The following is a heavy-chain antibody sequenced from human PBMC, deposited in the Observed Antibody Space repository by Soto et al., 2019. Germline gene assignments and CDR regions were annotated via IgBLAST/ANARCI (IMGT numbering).Heavy chain of an antibody. V-gene: IGHV1-8*01. CDR3: ARGSVVVVAAKEYNWLDP. D-gene: IGHD2-15*01. CDR2: MNPNSGNT. CDR1: GYTFTSYD. Sequence: ASVKVSCKASGYTFTSYDINWVRQATGQGLEWMGWMNPNSGNTGYAQKFQGRVTMTRNTSISTAYMELSSLRSEDTAVYYCARGSVVVVAAKEYNWLDPWGQGTMVTVYS. J-gene: IGHJ5*02.